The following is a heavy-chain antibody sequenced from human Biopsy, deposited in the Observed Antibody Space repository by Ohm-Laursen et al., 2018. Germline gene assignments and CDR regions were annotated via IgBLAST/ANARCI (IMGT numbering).Heavy chain of an antibody. J-gene: IGHJ4*02. CDR2: IYYSGST. CDR3: ARVGAGAPSIDYFDY. V-gene: IGHV4-59*01. Sequence: SQTLSLTCTVSGGSIGSSFWSWIRQPPGKGLEWIGYIYYSGSTNYNPSPRSRVTISVDRSKNQFSLELSSVTAADTAVYYCARVGAGAPSIDYFDYWGQGALVTVSS. CDR1: GGSIGSSF. D-gene: IGHD1-26*01.